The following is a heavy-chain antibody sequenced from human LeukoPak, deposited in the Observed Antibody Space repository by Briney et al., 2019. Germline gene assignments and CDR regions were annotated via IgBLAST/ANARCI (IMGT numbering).Heavy chain of an antibody. V-gene: IGHV4-4*07. CDR1: GGSISSYY. CDR3: ARDESSGWSYWYFDL. D-gene: IGHD6-19*01. CDR2: IYTSGST. J-gene: IGHJ2*01. Sequence: SETLSLTCTVSGGSISSYYWSWIRQPAGKGLEWIGRIYTSGSTNYNPSLKSRVTMSVDTSKNQFSLKLSSVTAADTAVYYCARDESSGWSYWYFDLWGRGTLVTLSS.